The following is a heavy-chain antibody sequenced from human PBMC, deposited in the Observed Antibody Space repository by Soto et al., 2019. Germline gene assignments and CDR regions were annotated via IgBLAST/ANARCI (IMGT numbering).Heavy chain of an antibody. V-gene: IGHV1-69*12. CDR1: GGTFSSYA. Sequence: QVQLVQSGAEVKKPGSSVKVSCKASGGTFSSYAISWVRQAPGQGLEWMGGIIPIFGTANYAQKFQGRATITADESTSTAYMELSSLSSEATAVYYCASSVDTAMATFDYWGQGTLVTVSS. J-gene: IGHJ4*02. CDR2: IIPIFGTA. D-gene: IGHD5-18*01. CDR3: ASSVDTAMATFDY.